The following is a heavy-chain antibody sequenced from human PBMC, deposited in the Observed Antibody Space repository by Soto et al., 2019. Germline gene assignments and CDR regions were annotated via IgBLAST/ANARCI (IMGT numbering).Heavy chain of an antibody. CDR1: GFSFSTYW. D-gene: IGHD1-26*01. Sequence: EVELVESGGGLVQPGGSLRLSCAASGFSFSTYWMHWVRHAPGKELVWVSRINSDGSRINYGDSVKGRFTVSRDNDKHTVYLQMNSLRADDTAVYYCARVATGSYNWFDPWGPGTLVTVSS. CDR3: ARVATGSYNWFDP. J-gene: IGHJ5*02. V-gene: IGHV3-74*01. CDR2: INSDGSRI.